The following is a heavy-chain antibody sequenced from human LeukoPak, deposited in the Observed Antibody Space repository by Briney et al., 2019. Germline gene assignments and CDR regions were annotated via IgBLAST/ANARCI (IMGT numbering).Heavy chain of an antibody. Sequence: GGSLRLSCAASGFTFSSYSMNWVRQAPGKGLEWVSSISSSSSYIYYADSVKGRFTISRDNSKNTLYLQMNSLRAEDTAVYYCAKDKLGYCSGGSCPLPSFDYWGQGTLVTVSS. D-gene: IGHD2-15*01. CDR3: AKDKLGYCSGGSCPLPSFDY. J-gene: IGHJ4*02. CDR1: GFTFSSYS. V-gene: IGHV3-21*04. CDR2: ISSSSSYI.